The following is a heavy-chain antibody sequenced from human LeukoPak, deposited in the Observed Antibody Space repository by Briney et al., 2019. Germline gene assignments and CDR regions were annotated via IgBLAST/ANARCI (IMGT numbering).Heavy chain of an antibody. J-gene: IGHJ5*02. D-gene: IGHD4-17*01. CDR1: GGSITSYY. V-gene: IGHV4-4*07. CDR3: ARDLGSAYGVPRWFDP. CDR2: IYSSGST. Sequence: PSETLSLTCTVSGGSITSYYWSWIRQPAEKGLEWIGRIYSSGSTNYNPSLQSRVTMSVDTSKNQFSLKLSPVTAADAAVYYCARDLGSAYGVPRWFDPWGQGTLVTVSS.